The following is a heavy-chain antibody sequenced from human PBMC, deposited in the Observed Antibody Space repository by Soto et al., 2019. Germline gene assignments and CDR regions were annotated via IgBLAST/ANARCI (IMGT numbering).Heavy chain of an antibody. J-gene: IGHJ1*01. CDR1: GFTFSSYG. V-gene: IGHV3-33*01. D-gene: IGHD1-26*01. CDR3: ARDSGSYPAEYFQH. CDR2: IWYDGSNK. Sequence: QVQLVESGGGVVQPGRSLRLSCAASGFTFSSYGMHWVRQAPGKGLEWVAVIWYDGSNKYDADSVKGRFTIARDNSKNTRDLQMASLRAEDTAVYYCARDSGSYPAEYFQHWGQGTLVTVSS.